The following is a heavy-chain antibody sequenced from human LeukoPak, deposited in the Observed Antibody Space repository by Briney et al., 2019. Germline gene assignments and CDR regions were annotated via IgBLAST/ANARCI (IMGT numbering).Heavy chain of an antibody. D-gene: IGHD1-26*01. J-gene: IGHJ4*02. CDR2: IYHSGST. CDR1: GYSISSGYY. CDR3: ARDLGATPPTFDY. Sequence: SETLSLTCTVSGYSISSGYYWGWIRQPPGKGLEWIGSIYHSGSTYYNPSLKSRVTISVDTSKNQFSLKLSSVTAADTAVYYCARDLGATPPTFDYWGQGTLVTVSS. V-gene: IGHV4-38-2*02.